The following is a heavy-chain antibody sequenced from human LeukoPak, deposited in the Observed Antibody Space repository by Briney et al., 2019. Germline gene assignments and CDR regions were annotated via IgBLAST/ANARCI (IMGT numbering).Heavy chain of an antibody. D-gene: IGHD3-9*01. V-gene: IGHV1-18*01. Sequence: ASVKVSCKASGYTFTSYGISWVRQAPGQGLEWMGWISAYNGNTNYAQKLQGRVTMTRNTSISTAYMELSSLRSEDTAVYYCARRLRYFDWSSNYYYYYMDVWGKGTTVTVSS. CDR2: ISAYNGNT. CDR3: ARRLRYFDWSSNYYYYYMDV. CDR1: GYTFTSYG. J-gene: IGHJ6*03.